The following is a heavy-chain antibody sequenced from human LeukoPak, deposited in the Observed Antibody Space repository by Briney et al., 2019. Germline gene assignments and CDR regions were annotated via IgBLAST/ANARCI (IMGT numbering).Heavy chain of an antibody. Sequence: SETLSLTCTVSGGSISSYYWSWIRQPPGKGLEWIGYIYYSGSTNYNPSLKSRVTISVDTSKNQFSLKLSSVTAADTAVYYCARCEEWLSGGYYYYYMDVWGKGTTVTVSS. CDR2: IYYSGST. D-gene: IGHD3-3*01. CDR1: GGSISSYY. J-gene: IGHJ6*03. CDR3: ARCEEWLSGGYYYYYMDV. V-gene: IGHV4-59*01.